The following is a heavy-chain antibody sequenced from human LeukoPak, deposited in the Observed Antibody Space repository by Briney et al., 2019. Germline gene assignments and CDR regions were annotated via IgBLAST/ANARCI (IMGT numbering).Heavy chain of an antibody. V-gene: IGHV1-2*02. CDR3: ARELYGSGSYSNAFDI. CDR1: GYTFTGYY. CDR2: INPNSGGT. Sequence: ASVKVSCKASGYTFTGYYMHWVRQAPGQGLEWMGWINPNSGGTNYAQKFQGRVTITRNTSISTAYMELSSLRSEDTAVYYCARELYGSGSYSNAFDIWGQGTMVTVSS. D-gene: IGHD3-10*01. J-gene: IGHJ3*02.